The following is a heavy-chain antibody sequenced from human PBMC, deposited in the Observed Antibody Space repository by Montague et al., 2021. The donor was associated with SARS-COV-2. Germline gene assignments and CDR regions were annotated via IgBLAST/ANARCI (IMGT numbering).Heavy chain of an antibody. D-gene: IGHD4-17*01. CDR2: INHSGST. CDR1: GGPFSGYY. J-gene: IGHJ6*02. V-gene: IGHV4-34*01. Sequence: SETLSLTCAVYGGPFSGYYWSWIRQPPEKGLEWIGEINHSGSTNYNPSLKSRVTISVDTSKNQFSLKLSSVTAADTAVYYCARGRTVTTFYYYYYGMDVWSQGTTVTVSS. CDR3: ARGRTVTTFYYYYYGMDV.